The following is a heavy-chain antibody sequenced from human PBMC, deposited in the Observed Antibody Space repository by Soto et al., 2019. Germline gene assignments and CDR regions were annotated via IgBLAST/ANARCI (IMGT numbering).Heavy chain of an antibody. D-gene: IGHD2-2*01. V-gene: IGHV3-15*07. CDR2: IKSKTAGGTT. CDR1: GLTVSNVW. Sequence: GGSLRLSCVVSGLTVSNVWMNWVRQAPGKGLEWVGRIKSKTAGGTTDYAAPVKGRFTISRDNSKNTVYLQMNSLRAEDTAVYYCEVHCSTSSCSYWGQGTLVTRLL. J-gene: IGHJ4*02. CDR3: EVHCSTSSCSY.